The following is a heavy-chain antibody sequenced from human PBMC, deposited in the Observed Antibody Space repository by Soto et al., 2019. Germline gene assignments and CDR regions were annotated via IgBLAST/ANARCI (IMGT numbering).Heavy chain of an antibody. CDR1: DGSISGGGYY. V-gene: IGHV4-31*03. J-gene: IGHJ3*02. Sequence: PSETVCLTGTVSDGSISGGGYYWSWIRQNPGKGLEWIGYIYYSGSTYYNPSLKSRVTISVDTSKNQFSLKLSSVTAAERAVYYCAKGGIVVVVAELDPFDIWGQGTMVTVSS. CDR2: IYYSGST. D-gene: IGHD2-15*01. CDR3: AKGGIVVVVAELDPFDI.